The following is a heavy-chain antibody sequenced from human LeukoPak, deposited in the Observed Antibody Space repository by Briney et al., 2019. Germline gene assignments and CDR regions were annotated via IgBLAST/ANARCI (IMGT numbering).Heavy chain of an antibody. CDR2: ISGSGGTT. V-gene: IGHV3-23*01. D-gene: IGHD1-7*01. CDR1: GFTFSSYD. Sequence: NPGGSLRLSCAASGFTFSSYDMSWVRQAPGKGPEWVSGISGSGGTTYYADSVRGRFTISRDNAKNTLYLQMNSLRAEDTAVYYCASYNWNFLNDYWGQGTLVTVSS. CDR3: ASYNWNFLNDY. J-gene: IGHJ4*02.